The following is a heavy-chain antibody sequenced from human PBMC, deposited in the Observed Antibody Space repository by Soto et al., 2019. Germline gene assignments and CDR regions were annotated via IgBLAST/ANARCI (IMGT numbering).Heavy chain of an antibody. CDR3: ARGFNGMDV. CDR1: GFTFSSYA. V-gene: IGHV3-30-3*01. Sequence: GGSLRLSCAASGFTFSSYAMHWARQAPGKGLEWVAVISYDGSNKYYADSVKGRFTISRDNSKNTLYLQMNSLRAEDTAVYYCARGFNGMDVWGQGTTVTVSS. CDR2: ISYDGSNK. J-gene: IGHJ6*02.